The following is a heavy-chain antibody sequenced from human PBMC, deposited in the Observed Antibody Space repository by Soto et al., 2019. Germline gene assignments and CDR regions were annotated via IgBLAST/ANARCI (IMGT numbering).Heavy chain of an antibody. CDR1: GFTFSSYG. V-gene: IGHV3-30*18. D-gene: IGHD3-3*01. Sequence: QVQLVESGGGVVQPGRSLRLSCAASGFTFSSYGMHWVRQAPGKGPEWVAVISYDGSNKYYGGSVKGRFTVSRDNSKNTLYLQMNSLRVEDTAVYYCAKGNATFGVALPMDVWGQGTTVTVSS. CDR3: AKGNATFGVALPMDV. CDR2: ISYDGSNK. J-gene: IGHJ6*02.